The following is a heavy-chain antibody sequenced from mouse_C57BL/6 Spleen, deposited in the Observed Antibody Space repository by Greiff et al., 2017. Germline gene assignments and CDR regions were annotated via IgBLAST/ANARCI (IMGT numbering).Heavy chain of an antibody. CDR1: GFTFSDYY. CDR3: ARWSNYADY. Sequence: EVKLVESEGGLVQPGSSMKLSCTASGFTFSDYYMAWVRQVPEKGLEWVANINYDGSSTYYLDSLKSRFIISRDNAKNILYLQMSSLKSEDTATYYCARWSNYADYWGQGTTLTVSS. V-gene: IGHV5-16*01. D-gene: IGHD5-1*01. J-gene: IGHJ2*01. CDR2: INYDGSST.